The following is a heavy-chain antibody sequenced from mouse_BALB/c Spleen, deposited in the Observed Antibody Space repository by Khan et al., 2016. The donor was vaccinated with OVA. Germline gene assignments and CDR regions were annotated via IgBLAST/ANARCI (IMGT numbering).Heavy chain of an antibody. Sequence: EVELVESGGGLVKPGGSLKHSCAASGFPFSTYTMSWVRQTPEKRLEWVATISSGSTYTYYPDSVKGRFTISRDNAKNTLYLQMSSLKSEDTALYYCTRDGNYAHWYFDVWGAGTTVTVAS. CDR1: GFPFSTYT. V-gene: IGHV5-6-4*01. CDR2: ISSGSTYT. D-gene: IGHD2-1*01. J-gene: IGHJ1*01. CDR3: TRDGNYAHWYFDV.